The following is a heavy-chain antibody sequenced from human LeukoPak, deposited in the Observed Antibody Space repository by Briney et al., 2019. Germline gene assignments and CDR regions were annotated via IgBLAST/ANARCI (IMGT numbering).Heavy chain of an antibody. Sequence: GGSLRLSCAASGFTFDDYAMHWVRQAPGKGLEWVSGISWNSGSIGYADSVKGRFTFSRDNAKNSLYLQMNSLRAEDTALYYCAKLVGAILRPYDAFDIWGQGTMVTVSS. CDR3: AKLVGAILRPYDAFDI. J-gene: IGHJ3*02. CDR1: GFTFDDYA. D-gene: IGHD1-26*01. CDR2: ISWNSGSI. V-gene: IGHV3-9*01.